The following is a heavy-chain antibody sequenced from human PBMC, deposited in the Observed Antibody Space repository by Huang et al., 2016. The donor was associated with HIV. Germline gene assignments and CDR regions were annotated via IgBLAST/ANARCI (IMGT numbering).Heavy chain of an antibody. V-gene: IGHV4-34*01. CDR2: IKHREGT. J-gene: IGHJ6*03. CDR3: ARGQGGYYYYYMDV. Sequence: QVQLQQWGAGLLRPSETLSLTCAVYGGSFSGYYGTWIRQPPGKGLEWCGEIKHREGTNYNPSLKSRVTMSVDTSRNQFSLTLTSVTAADTAVYYCARGQGGYYYYYMDVWGKGTTVTVSS. CDR1: GGSFSGYY.